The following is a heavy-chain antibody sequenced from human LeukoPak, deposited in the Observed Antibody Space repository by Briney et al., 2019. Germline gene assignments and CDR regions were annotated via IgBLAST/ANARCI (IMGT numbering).Heavy chain of an antibody. Sequence: SVKVSCKASGGTFSSYAISWVRQAPGQGLEWMGGIIPIFDTANYAQKFQGRVTITADESTSTAYMELSSLRSEDTAVYYCAREREGYCSGGSCYYYYYMDVWGKGTTVTISS. J-gene: IGHJ6*03. V-gene: IGHV1-69*13. D-gene: IGHD2-15*01. CDR1: GGTFSSYA. CDR3: AREREGYCSGGSCYYYYYMDV. CDR2: IIPIFDTA.